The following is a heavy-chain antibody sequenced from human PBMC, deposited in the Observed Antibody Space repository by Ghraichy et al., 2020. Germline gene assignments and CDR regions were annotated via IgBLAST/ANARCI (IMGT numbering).Heavy chain of an antibody. J-gene: IGHJ3*02. CDR1: GFTVSSNY. D-gene: IGHD3-16*01. V-gene: IGHV3-53*01. Sequence: GSLRLSCAASGFTVSSNYMSWVRQPPGRGLEWVSVIYVGGATYYADSVKGRFSLSRDTSKNTVYLQMNSLRADDTALYYCARDWGTHKDQGALDIWGQGTLVTVSS. CDR2: IYVGGAT. CDR3: ARDWGTHKDQGALDI.